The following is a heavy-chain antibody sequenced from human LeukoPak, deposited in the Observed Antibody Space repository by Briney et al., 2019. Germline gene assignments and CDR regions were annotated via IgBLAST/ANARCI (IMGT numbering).Heavy chain of an antibody. CDR2: ISAYNGNT. J-gene: IGHJ6*02. V-gene: IGHV1-18*01. CDR1: GYTFTSYG. CDR3: ARDYDVVVVAAEGTDGMDV. D-gene: IGHD2-15*01. Sequence: GASVKVSCKASGYTFTSYGISWVRQAPGQGREGMGWISAYNGNTNYAQKLQGRVTMTTDTSTSTAYMELRSLRSDDTAVYYCARDYDVVVVAAEGTDGMDVWGQGTTVTVSS.